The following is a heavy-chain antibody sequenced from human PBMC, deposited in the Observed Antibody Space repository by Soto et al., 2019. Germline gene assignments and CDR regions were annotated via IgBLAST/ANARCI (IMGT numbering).Heavy chain of an antibody. CDR3: ARLGEQWLVGNFYY. Sequence: PSETPSLTCTVSGGSFSSSSSYWGWIPQPPGKGLEWIGSINYSGSTYYTPSLKSRVTISVDTSKNQFSLKLSSVTAADTAVYYCARLGEQWLVGNFYYWGQGTLVTV. CDR1: GGSFSSSSSY. V-gene: IGHV4-39*01. CDR2: INYSGST. D-gene: IGHD6-19*01. J-gene: IGHJ4*02.